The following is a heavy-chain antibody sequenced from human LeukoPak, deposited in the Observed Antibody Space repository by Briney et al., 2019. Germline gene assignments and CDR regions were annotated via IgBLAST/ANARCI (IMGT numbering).Heavy chain of an antibody. Sequence: GGSLRLSCAASGFTFSSYSMNWVRQAPGKGLEWVSYISSSSSTIYYADSVKGRFTISRDNAKNSLYLQMNSLRAEDTAVYYCAGGELLNWFDPWGQGTLVTVSS. J-gene: IGHJ5*02. V-gene: IGHV3-48*04. CDR2: ISSSSSTI. D-gene: IGHD1-26*01. CDR1: GFTFSSYS. CDR3: AGGELLNWFDP.